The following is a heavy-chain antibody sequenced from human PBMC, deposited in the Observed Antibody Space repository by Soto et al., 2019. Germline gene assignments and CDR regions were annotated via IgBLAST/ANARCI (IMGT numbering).Heavy chain of an antibody. CDR2: ISYDGSNK. D-gene: IGHD4-17*01. CDR3: AKFGTVTNPFHDY. V-gene: IGHV3-30*18. J-gene: IGHJ4*02. Sequence: LRLSCAASGFTFSSYGMHWVRQAPGKGLEWVAVISYDGSNKYYADSVKGRFTISRDNSKNTLYLQMNSLRAEDTAVYYCAKFGTVTNPFHDYWGQGTLVTVSS. CDR1: GFTFSSYG.